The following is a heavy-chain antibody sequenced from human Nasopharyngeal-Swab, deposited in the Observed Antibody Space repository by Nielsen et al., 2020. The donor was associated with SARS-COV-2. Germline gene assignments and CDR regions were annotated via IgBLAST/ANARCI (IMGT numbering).Heavy chain of an antibody. CDR2: IDPIYSYT. Sequence: GESLKISCTCSGYIFTSYLISWVRQMPGKGLEWMGRIDPIYSYTNYSPSFQGHLTISADKSISTAYLQWSSLKASDTAMYYCARGAGIVTAYWGQGTLVTVAS. CDR3: ARGAGIVTAY. V-gene: IGHV5-10-1*01. D-gene: IGHD3-22*01. J-gene: IGHJ4*02. CDR1: GYIFTSYL.